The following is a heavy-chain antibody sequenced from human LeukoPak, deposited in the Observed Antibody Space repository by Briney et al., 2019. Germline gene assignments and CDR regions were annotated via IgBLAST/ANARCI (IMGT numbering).Heavy chain of an antibody. CDR1: GGSFRGYY. Sequence: SETLSLTCAVYGGSFRGYYWTWIRQPPGKGLEWLGEINHSGSTKYNPSLKSRVAVSEDTSKNQFSLKLSSVTAADTAVYYCARDPSYYDSSDSDLPYFASWGQGTLVTVS. D-gene: IGHD3-22*01. CDR3: ARDPSYYDSSDSDLPYFAS. CDR2: INHSGST. V-gene: IGHV4-34*01. J-gene: IGHJ4*02.